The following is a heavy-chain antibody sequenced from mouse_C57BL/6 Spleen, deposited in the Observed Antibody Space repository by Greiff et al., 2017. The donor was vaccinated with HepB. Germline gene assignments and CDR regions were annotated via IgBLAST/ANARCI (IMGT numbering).Heavy chain of an antibody. J-gene: IGHJ1*03. CDR3: ARRSRYSNYFDFDV. V-gene: IGHV1-64*01. CDR2: IHPNSGST. CDR1: GYTFTSYW. Sequence: VQLQQPGAELVKPGASVKLSCKASGYTFTSYWMHWVKQRPGQGLEWIGMIHPNSGSTNYNEKFKSKATLTVDKSSSTAYMQLSSLTSEDSAVYYCARRSRYSNYFDFDVWGTGTTVTVSS. D-gene: IGHD2-5*01.